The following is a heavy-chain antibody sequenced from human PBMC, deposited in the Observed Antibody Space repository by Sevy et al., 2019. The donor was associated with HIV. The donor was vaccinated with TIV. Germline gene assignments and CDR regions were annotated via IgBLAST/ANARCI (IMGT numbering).Heavy chain of an antibody. CDR1: GGSISSYY. J-gene: IGHJ6*02. V-gene: IGHV4-59*01. D-gene: IGHD3-16*02. CDR2: IYYSGST. Sequence: SETLSLTCTVSGGSISSYYWSWIRQPPGKGLEWIGYIYYSGSTNYNPSLKSRVTISVDTSKNQFSLKLGSVTAADTAVYYCARGGAFGGVIAPHYYYYYGMDVWGQGTTVTVSS. CDR3: ARGGAFGGVIAPHYYYYYGMDV.